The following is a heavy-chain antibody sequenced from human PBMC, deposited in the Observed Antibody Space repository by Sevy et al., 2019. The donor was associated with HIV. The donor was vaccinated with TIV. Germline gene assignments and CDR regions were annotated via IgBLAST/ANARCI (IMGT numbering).Heavy chain of an antibody. CDR1: GFTFSNYA. D-gene: IGHD7-27*01. V-gene: IGHV3-23*01. J-gene: IGHJ6*02. CDR2: ISGRGGST. Sequence: GGSLRLSCAASGFTFSNYAMSWVRQAPGKGLEWVSAISGRGGSTYYADSVKGRFTISRDNSKNTLYLQMNSLRAEDKAVYYCAKGLGRFSYYYYGMDVWGQGTTVTVSS. CDR3: AKGLGRFSYYYYGMDV.